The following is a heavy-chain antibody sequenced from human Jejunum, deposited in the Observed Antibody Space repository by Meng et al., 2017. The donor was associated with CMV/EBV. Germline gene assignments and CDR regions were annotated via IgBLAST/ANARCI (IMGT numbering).Heavy chain of an antibody. CDR1: GFSFNTFW. Sequence: GSGFSFNTFWISWVRQLPGKGLEWMGIIYPSDSDTRYSPSFQGQVTISADKSITTAYLQWSSLKASDTATYYCVRHAGYDWNYVDYWGQGTLVTVSS. CDR2: IYPSDSDT. D-gene: IGHD5-12*01. J-gene: IGHJ4*02. V-gene: IGHV5-51*01. CDR3: VRHAGYDWNYVDY.